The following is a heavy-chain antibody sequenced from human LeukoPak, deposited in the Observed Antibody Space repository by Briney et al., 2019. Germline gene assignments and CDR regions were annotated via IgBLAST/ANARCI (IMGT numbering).Heavy chain of an antibody. CDR2: IKQDGGET. CDR1: GFTFSSYE. Sequence: GGSLRLSCAASGFTFSSYEMNWVRQAPGKGLEWVATIKQDGGETYYVDSVKGRFTISRDNAKHSLYLQMNSLRAEDTAVYYCATSQTFDYWGQGTLVTVSS. V-gene: IGHV3-7*01. CDR3: ATSQTFDY. J-gene: IGHJ4*02.